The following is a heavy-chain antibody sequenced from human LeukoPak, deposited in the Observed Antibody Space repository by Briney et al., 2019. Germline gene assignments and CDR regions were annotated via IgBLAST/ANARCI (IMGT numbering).Heavy chain of an antibody. D-gene: IGHD3-22*01. J-gene: IGHJ4*02. Sequence: SETLSLPCTVSGGSISSSSYYWSWIRQPPGKGLEWIGEINHSGSTNYNPSLKSRVTISVDTSKNQFSLKLSSVTAADTAVYYCARHWYYCDSSGYLDYWGQGTLVTVSS. CDR3: ARHWYYCDSSGYLDY. CDR2: INHSGST. V-gene: IGHV4-39*01. CDR1: GGSISSSSYY.